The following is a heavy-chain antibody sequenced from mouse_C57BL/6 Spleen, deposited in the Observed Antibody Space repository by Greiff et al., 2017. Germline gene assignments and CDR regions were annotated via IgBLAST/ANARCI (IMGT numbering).Heavy chain of an antibody. CDR2: ISSGGDYI. D-gene: IGHD1-1*01. Sequence: EVMLVESGEGLVKPGGSLKLSCAASGFTFRSYAMSWVRQTPEKRLEWVAYISSGGDYIYYADTVKGRFTISRDNARNTLYLQMSSLKSEDTAMYYCTRVAAYYYYGSSYWYFDVWGTGTTVTVSS. CDR3: TRVAAYYYYGSSYWYFDV. V-gene: IGHV5-9-1*02. J-gene: IGHJ1*03. CDR1: GFTFRSYA.